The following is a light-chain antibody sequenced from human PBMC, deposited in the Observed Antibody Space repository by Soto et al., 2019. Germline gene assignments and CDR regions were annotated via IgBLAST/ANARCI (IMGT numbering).Light chain of an antibody. V-gene: IGLV2-14*01. CDR3: SSYTISNPLV. CDR1: SSDVGGYNY. J-gene: IGLJ1*01. CDR2: DVS. Sequence: QSVLTQPASVSGSPVQSITISCTGTSSDVGGYNYVSWYQQYPGKAPKLMIYDVSNRPSGVSNRFSGSKSGNTASLTISGLQAEDEADYYCSSYTISNPLVFGSVTKVTVL.